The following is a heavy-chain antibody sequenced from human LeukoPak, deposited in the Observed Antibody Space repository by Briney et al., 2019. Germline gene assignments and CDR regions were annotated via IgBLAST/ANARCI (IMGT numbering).Heavy chain of an antibody. CDR3: VKDYNWNIFHY. CDR2: ISSNGGST. J-gene: IGHJ4*02. V-gene: IGHV3-64D*09. CDR1: GFTFSSYA. D-gene: IGHD1/OR15-1a*01. Sequence: GGSLRLSCSASGFTFSSYAMHWVRQAPGKGPEYVSAISSNGGSTYYADSVKGRFTISRDNSKNTLYLQMSSLRAEDTAVYYCVKDYNWNIFHYWGQGTLVTVSS.